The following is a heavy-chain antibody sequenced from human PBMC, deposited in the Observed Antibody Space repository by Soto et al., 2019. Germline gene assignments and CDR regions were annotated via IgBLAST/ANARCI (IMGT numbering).Heavy chain of an antibody. Sequence: GASVKVSCKASGGTFSSYAISWVRQAPGQGLEWMGGIIPIFGTANYAQKFQGRVTMTRNTSISTAYMELSSLRSEDTAVYYCARERTGGFDYWGQGTLVTVSS. CDR1: GGTFSSYA. CDR3: ARERTGGFDY. CDR2: IIPIFGTA. V-gene: IGHV1-69*05. J-gene: IGHJ4*02. D-gene: IGHD3-16*01.